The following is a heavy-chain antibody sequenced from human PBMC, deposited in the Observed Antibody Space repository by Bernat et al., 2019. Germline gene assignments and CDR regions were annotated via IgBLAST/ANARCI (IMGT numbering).Heavy chain of an antibody. CDR3: ARGPKGIVVVTAILDY. Sequence: EVQLVESGGGLVKPGGSLRLSCAASGFTFSSYSMNWVRQAPGKGLEWVSSISSSSSYIYYADSVKGRFTISRDNAKNSLYLQMNSLRAEDTAVYYCARGPKGIVVVTAILDYWGQGTLVTVSS. CDR1: GFTFSSYS. J-gene: IGHJ4*02. V-gene: IGHV3-21*01. D-gene: IGHD2-21*02. CDR2: ISSSSSYI.